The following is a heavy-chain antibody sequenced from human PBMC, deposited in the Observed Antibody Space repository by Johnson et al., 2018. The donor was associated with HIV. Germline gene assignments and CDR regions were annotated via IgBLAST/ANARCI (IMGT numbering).Heavy chain of an antibody. J-gene: IGHJ3*02. Sequence: VQVVESGGGLAQPGGSLRLSCAASGFTFSSYWMSWVRQAPGKGLEWVADIKGDGREKYYVDSVKGRLTMSRDNAKNSLYLQVNSLRTEDTALYYCAKGSLVGPNDAFDIWGQGTMVTVSS. CDR1: GFTFSSYW. CDR3: AKGSLVGPNDAFDI. D-gene: IGHD3-16*02. V-gene: IGHV3-7*03. CDR2: IKGDGREK.